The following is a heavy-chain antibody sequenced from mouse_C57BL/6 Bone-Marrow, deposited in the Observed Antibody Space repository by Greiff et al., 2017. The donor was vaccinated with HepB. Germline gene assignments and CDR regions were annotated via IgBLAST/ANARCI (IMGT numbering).Heavy chain of an antibody. CDR2: ISSGGSYT. V-gene: IGHV5-6*01. CDR3: ARQMCYSNYGFAY. CDR1: GFTFSSYG. D-gene: IGHD2-5*01. Sequence: EVQGVESGGDLVKPGGSLKLSCAASGFTFSSYGMSWVRQTPDKRLEWVATISSGGSYTYYPDSVKGRFTISRDNAKNTLYLQMSSLKSEDTAMYYCARQMCYSNYGFAYWGQGTLVTVSA. J-gene: IGHJ3*01.